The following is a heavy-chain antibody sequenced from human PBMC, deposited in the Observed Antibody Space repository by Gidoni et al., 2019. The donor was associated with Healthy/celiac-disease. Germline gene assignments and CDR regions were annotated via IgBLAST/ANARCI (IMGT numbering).Heavy chain of an antibody. J-gene: IGHJ3*02. CDR3: TRDTLLWFGEGAFDI. Sequence: EVQLVESGGGLVKPGRSLRLSCPASGFTFGDYAMSWFRQAPGKGLEWVGFIRSKAYGGTTEYAASVKGRFTISRDDSKSIAYLQMNSLKTEDTAVYYCTRDTLLWFGEGAFDIWGQGTMVTVSS. CDR1: GFTFGDYA. CDR2: IRSKAYGGTT. V-gene: IGHV3-49*05. D-gene: IGHD3-10*01.